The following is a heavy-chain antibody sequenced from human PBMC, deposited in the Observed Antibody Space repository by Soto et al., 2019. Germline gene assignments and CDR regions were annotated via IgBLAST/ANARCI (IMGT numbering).Heavy chain of an antibody. J-gene: IGHJ4*02. Sequence: VQLVETGGGLVQPGGSLRLSCAASGFTFSSYWMSWVRQAPGKGLEWVAVISYDGSNKYYADSVKGRFTISRDNSKNTLYLQMNSLRAEDTAVYYCAKGEGGVVVPAAILGWGQGTLVTVSS. CDR1: GFTFSSYW. CDR3: AKGEGGVVVPAAILG. D-gene: IGHD2-2*01. CDR2: ISYDGSNK. V-gene: IGHV3-30*18.